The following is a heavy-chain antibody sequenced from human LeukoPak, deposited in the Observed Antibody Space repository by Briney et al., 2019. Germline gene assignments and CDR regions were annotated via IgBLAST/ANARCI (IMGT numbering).Heavy chain of an antibody. D-gene: IGHD5-24*01. J-gene: IGHJ2*01. CDR2: ISYDGSNN. CDR1: GFSFNSFP. Sequence: GGSVRLSCAASGFSFNSFPMHWARHAPGKGPEWVAIISYDGSNNFYADYVKCRFTISRDNSKNTLYLQMNSLRVEDTAVYYCAREPRMAEYFDLWGRGTLVTVSS. V-gene: IGHV3-30*14. CDR3: AREPRMAEYFDL.